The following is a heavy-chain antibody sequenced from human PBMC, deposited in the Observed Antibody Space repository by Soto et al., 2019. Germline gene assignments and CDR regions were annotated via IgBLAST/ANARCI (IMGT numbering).Heavy chain of an antibody. CDR3: AKVKQQLAPIDAFDI. Sequence: GGALRVSCAASGFTFSRYAMSWVRQAPGKGLEWVSAISGSGGSTYYADSVKGRFTISRDNSKNTLYLQMNSLRAEDTAVYYCAKVKQQLAPIDAFDIWGQGTMVTVSS. V-gene: IGHV3-23*01. CDR2: ISGSGGST. J-gene: IGHJ3*02. CDR1: GFTFSRYA. D-gene: IGHD6-13*01.